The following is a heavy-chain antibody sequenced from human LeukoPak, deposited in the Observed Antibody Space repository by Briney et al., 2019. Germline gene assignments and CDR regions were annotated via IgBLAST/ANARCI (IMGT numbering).Heavy chain of an antibody. Sequence: PGGSLRLSCVASGFIFSNYGIHWVRQAPGKGLEWVAAISYDGNNKFYADSVKGRFTISRDNSKNTLYLQMNSLRAEDTAVYYCAKSYGMVATNTFDYWGQGTLVTVSS. V-gene: IGHV3-30*18. CDR1: GFIFSNYG. CDR3: AKSYGMVATNTFDY. CDR2: ISYDGNNK. D-gene: IGHD5-12*01. J-gene: IGHJ4*02.